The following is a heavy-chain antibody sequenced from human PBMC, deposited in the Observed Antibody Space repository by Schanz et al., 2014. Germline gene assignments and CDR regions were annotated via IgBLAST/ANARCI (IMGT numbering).Heavy chain of an antibody. CDR3: ARDRGDCSGGSCLTFDY. D-gene: IGHD2-15*01. CDR2: ISYDGSNN. Sequence: AQMVESGGGLVKPGGSLRLSCAASGFTFRDYYMSWIRQAPGKGLEWVAVISYDGSNNYNADSVKGRFTISRDNSKNTLYLQMYIRRAEDASVYLCARDRGDCSGGSCLTFDYWGQGTLVTVSS. CDR1: GFTFRDYY. J-gene: IGHJ4*02. V-gene: IGHV3-30-3*01.